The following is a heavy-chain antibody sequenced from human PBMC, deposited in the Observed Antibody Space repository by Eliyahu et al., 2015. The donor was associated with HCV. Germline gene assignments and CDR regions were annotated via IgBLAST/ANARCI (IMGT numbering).Heavy chain of an antibody. CDR3: ARAYSSSSGRDAFDI. CDR2: ISSSSSTI. D-gene: IGHD6-6*01. CDR1: FSSYS. Sequence: FSSYSMTWVRQAPGMGLEWVSYISSSSSTIYFADSVKGRFTISRDNAKSSLYLQMNNLRAEDTATYYCARAYSSSSGRDAFDIWGQGTMVTVSS. J-gene: IGHJ3*02. V-gene: IGHV3-48*01.